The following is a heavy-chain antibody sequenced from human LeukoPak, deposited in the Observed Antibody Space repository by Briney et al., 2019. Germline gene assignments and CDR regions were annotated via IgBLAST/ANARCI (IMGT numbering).Heavy chain of an antibody. CDR3: AKGGKWDVTPFDY. J-gene: IGHJ4*02. CDR1: GFIFSPYA. D-gene: IGHD1-26*01. V-gene: IGHV3-64*04. CDR2: ISSEGKTT. Sequence: PGGSLRLSCSASGFIFSPYAMHWVRQAPGKGLEYVSSISSEGKTTYYADSVKGRFTISRDNSKNTLYLQVNSLRAEDTAVYYCAKGGKWDVTPFDYWGQGTLVTVSS.